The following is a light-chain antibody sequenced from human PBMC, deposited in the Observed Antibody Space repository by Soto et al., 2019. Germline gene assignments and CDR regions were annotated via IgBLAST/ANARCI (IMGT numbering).Light chain of an antibody. CDR3: QQYNNPIT. J-gene: IGKJ5*01. Sequence: EIVMAQSPSTLSVSPGERATLSCRASQSVSSKLAWYQQKPGQAPRLLIYGAYNRATGIPARFSGSGSETDFTLTISSLQSEDFGIYYCQQYNNPITFGQGTRLEIK. CDR1: QSVSSK. CDR2: GAY. V-gene: IGKV3-15*01.